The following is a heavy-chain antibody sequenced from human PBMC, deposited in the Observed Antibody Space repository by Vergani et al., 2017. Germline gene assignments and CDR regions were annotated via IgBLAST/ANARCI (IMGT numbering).Heavy chain of an antibody. CDR3: ARDVEVATLPRAFDY. CDR1: GFTFSSYS. D-gene: IGHD5-12*01. Sequence: EVQLVESGGGLVKPGGSLRLSCAASGFTFSSYSMNWVRQAPGKGLEWVSSISSSSSYIYYADSVKGRFTISRDNAKNSLYLQMNSLRAEDTAVYYCARDVEVATLPRAFDYWGQGTLVTVSS. J-gene: IGHJ4*02. CDR2: ISSSSSYI. V-gene: IGHV3-21*01.